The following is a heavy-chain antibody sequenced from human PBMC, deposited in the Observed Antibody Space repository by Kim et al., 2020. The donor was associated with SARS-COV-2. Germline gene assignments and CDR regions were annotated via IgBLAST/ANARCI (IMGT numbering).Heavy chain of an antibody. CDR2: IKSKTDGGTT. Sequence: GGSLRLSCAASGFTFSNAWMSWVRQAPGKGLEWVGRIKSKTDGGTTDYAAPVKGRVTISRDDSKNTLYLQMNSLKTEDTAVYYCTTGGLWFGEWAYYYYYGLDVWGQGTTVTVSS. CDR3: TTGGLWFGEWAYYYYYGLDV. J-gene: IGHJ6*02. V-gene: IGHV3-15*01. D-gene: IGHD3-10*01. CDR1: GFTFSNAW.